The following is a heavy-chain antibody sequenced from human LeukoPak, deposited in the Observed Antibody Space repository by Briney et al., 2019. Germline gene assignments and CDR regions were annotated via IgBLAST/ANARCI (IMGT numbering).Heavy chain of an antibody. J-gene: IGHJ4*02. D-gene: IGHD2-8*02. Sequence: ASLKVSCKASVYTFTIDEISWVRQATGQGLEWRGWMNPNSGNTGYAQKFQGRVTMTRNTSISTAYMELSSLRSEDTAVYYCARDCTGGVCYDYWGQGTLVTVSS. CDR1: VYTFTIDE. CDR3: ARDCTGGVCYDY. CDR2: MNPNSGNT. V-gene: IGHV1-8*01.